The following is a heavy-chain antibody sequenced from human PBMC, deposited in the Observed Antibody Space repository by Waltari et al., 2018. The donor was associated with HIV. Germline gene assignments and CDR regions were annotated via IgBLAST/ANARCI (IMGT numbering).Heavy chain of an antibody. CDR1: GYSFARYW. V-gene: IGHV5-51*01. CDR3: AKGEVQLHHGTKAYQPQWFDP. D-gene: IGHD2-2*01. CDR2: IYPATVGF. J-gene: IGHJ5*02. Sequence: DVQLVQSGAQMRKPGESLKISCKASGYSFARYWIGWVLQMGGKGMEWMGPIYPATVGFRHNPSFEGHVTFSADRATDTAYLHLSSLKASDSGTYDCAKGEVQLHHGTKAYQPQWFDPWGQGTLFTVSS.